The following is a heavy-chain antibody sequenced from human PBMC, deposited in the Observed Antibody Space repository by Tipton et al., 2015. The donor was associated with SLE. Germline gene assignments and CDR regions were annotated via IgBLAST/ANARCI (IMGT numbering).Heavy chain of an antibody. D-gene: IGHD2-15*01. CDR3: TRGLVAAGRNEEGDI. J-gene: IGHJ3*02. CDR2: IRSKAYGGTT. V-gene: IGHV3-49*03. Sequence: SLRLSCTASGFTFGDYGMSWFRQAPGKGLEWVGFIRSKAYGGTTEYASSVKGRFTMPRDDSKSIAYRQMNSLNPEDTAVYYGTRGLVAAGRNEEGDIGGQGKRGTVSS. CDR1: GFTFGDYG.